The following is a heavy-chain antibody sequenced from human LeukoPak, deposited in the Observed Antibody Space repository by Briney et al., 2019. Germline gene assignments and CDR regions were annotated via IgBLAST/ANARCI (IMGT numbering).Heavy chain of an antibody. CDR2: ISAYKGNT. V-gene: IGHV1-18*04. CDR3: ARELGLVAPAAISDY. D-gene: IGHD2-2*01. Sequence: AAVTVSCKASGYTFTSYGISWVRQAPGQGLERMGWISAYKGNTNYVQKLRSSETMTTDTSTRTAYMELRSLRSDDTAVYYCARELGLVAPAAISDYWGQGTLVTVSS. CDR1: GYTFTSYG. J-gene: IGHJ4*02.